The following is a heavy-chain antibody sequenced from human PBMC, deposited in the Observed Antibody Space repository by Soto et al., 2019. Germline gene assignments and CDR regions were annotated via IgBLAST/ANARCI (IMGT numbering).Heavy chain of an antibody. D-gene: IGHD5-12*01. J-gene: IGHJ4*02. CDR1: GFTFSSYG. CDR2: ISYDGSDK. V-gene: IGHV3-30*18. Sequence: QVQLVEYGGGVVQPGRSLRLSCAASGFTFSSYGMHWVRQAPGKGLEWVAVISYDGSDKYYADSMKGRVTISRDNSKNKLYVQMNSLRAEDTAVYYCAKEGSVVATTHDFDYWGQGTLVTVSS. CDR3: AKEGSVVATTHDFDY.